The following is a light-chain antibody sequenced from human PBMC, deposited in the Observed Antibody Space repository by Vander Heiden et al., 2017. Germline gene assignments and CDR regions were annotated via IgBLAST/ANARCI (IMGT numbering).Light chain of an antibody. V-gene: IGKV4-1*01. J-gene: IGKJ5*01. CDR2: WAS. CDR1: QSVFFSSNNMDY. CDR3: QQYYRTPIT. Sequence: DIVMTQFPASLAVPLVERATINCKSSQSVFFSSNNMDYLAWYQQKPGQPPKLLIYWASTREPGVPDRFSGSGSGTDFTLTISSLQAEDVAVYYCQQYYRTPITFGQGTRLEMK.